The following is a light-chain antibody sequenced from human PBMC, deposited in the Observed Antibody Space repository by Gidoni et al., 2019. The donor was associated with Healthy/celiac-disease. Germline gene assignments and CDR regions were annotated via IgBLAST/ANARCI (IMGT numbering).Light chain of an antibody. CDR2: DAS. V-gene: IGKV3-11*01. CDR1: QSVSSY. Sequence: EIVLTQSPATLSLSPGERATLSCRASQSVSSYLAWYQQKPGQAPRLRISDASNRATGIPARFSGSGSGTDFTLTISSLEPEDFAVYYCQQRSNWPLTFXPXTRLEIK. CDR3: QQRSNWPLT. J-gene: IGKJ5*01.